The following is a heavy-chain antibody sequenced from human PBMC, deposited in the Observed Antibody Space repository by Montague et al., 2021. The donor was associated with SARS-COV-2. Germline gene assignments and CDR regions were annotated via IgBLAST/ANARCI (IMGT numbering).Heavy chain of an antibody. CDR3: ARDAGIAVTGLNWFDP. Sequence: TLSLTCTVSGGSISSGSYFWSWIRQPAGKGLEWIGRIYTSGSTNYNPSLKSRVTISVDTSKNQFSLKLSSVTAADTAVYYCARDAGIAVTGLNWFDPGGQGTLVTVSS. J-gene: IGHJ5*02. D-gene: IGHD6-19*01. CDR2: IYTSGST. CDR1: GGSISSGSYF. V-gene: IGHV4-61*02.